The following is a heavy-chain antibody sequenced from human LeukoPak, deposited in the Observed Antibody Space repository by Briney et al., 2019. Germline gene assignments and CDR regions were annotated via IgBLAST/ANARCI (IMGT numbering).Heavy chain of an antibody. CDR1: GASISSYY. CDR2: MHYSGST. CDR3: ARDTRYYDNSGYYYFDY. Sequence: SETLSLTCTVSGASISSYYWNWIRQPPGKGLEWIGYMHYSGSTNYNPSLKSRVTISVDTSKHQFSLKLNSVTSADAAVYYCARDTRYYDNSGYYYFDYWGRGTLVTVSS. J-gene: IGHJ4*02. D-gene: IGHD3-22*01. V-gene: IGHV4-59*01.